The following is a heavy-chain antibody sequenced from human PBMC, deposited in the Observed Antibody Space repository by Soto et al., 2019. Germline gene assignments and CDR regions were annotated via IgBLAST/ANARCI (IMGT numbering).Heavy chain of an antibody. CDR1: GFTFSNFA. CDR2: ISHTGNTI. V-gene: IGHV3-23*01. Sequence: GGSLRLSCAASGFTFSNFAMSWVRQAPGKGLECASSISHTGNTIYYADSVKGRFTISRDNSKNTVYLQMNSQRAEDTALYYCVKDQGSGWYFDYWGQGTLVTVSS. J-gene: IGHJ4*02. CDR3: VKDQGSGWYFDY. D-gene: IGHD6-19*01.